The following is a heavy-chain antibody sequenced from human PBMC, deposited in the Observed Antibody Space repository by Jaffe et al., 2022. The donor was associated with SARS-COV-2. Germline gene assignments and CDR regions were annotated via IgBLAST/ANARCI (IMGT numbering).Heavy chain of an antibody. Sequence: QVQLVESGGGVVQPGRSLRLSCAASGFTFSSYGMHWVRQAPGKGLEWVAVISYDGSNKYYADSVKGRFTISRDNSKNTLYLQMNSLRAEDTAVYYCATLRFLEWLSHYYGMDVWGQGTTVTVSS. D-gene: IGHD3-3*01. CDR1: GFTFSSYG. CDR2: ISYDGSNK. V-gene: IGHV3-30*03. J-gene: IGHJ6*02. CDR3: ATLRFLEWLSHYYGMDV.